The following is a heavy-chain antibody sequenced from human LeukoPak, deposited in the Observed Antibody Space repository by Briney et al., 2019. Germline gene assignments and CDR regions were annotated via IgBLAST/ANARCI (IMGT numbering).Heavy chain of an antibody. CDR2: ISYDGSNK. CDR3: ARDYSIPFDY. V-gene: IGHV3-30*05. CDR1: GFTFSSYS. D-gene: IGHD3-3*02. Sequence: GGSLRLSCAASGFTFSSYSMNWVRQAPGKGLEWVAVISYDGSNKYYADSVKGRFTISRDNSKNTLYLQMNSLRAEDTAVYYCARDYSIPFDYWGQGTLVTVSS. J-gene: IGHJ4*02.